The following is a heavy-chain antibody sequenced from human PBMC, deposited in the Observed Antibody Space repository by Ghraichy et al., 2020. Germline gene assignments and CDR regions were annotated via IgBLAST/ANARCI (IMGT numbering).Heavy chain of an antibody. D-gene: IGHD3-16*02. Sequence: ASVKVSCKASEYTLTDYYMHWVRQAPGQGLEWMGWINPNSGGTNYAQKFQGRVTMTRDASINTAYMELSELRSDDTAVYYCARGIIFGGVIVMKIGSFALDIWGRGTVVIVSS. CDR3: ARGIIFGGVIVMKIGSFALDI. V-gene: IGHV1-2*02. J-gene: IGHJ3*02. CDR1: EYTLTDYY. CDR2: INPNSGGT.